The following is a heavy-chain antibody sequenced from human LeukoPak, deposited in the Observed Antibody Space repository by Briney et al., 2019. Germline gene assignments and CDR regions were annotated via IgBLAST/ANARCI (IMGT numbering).Heavy chain of an antibody. D-gene: IGHD3-10*01. CDR2: IGNDGST. V-gene: IGHV3-43*02. Sequence: PGGSLRLSCAASGFTFDDHAMHWVRQAPGKALEWVSLIGNDGSTKYADSVKGRFTISRGSSKNSLYLEMHSLRTEDTALYYCASQTKYYYGSGSYWTAFDIWGQGTMVTVSS. J-gene: IGHJ3*02. CDR1: GFTFDDHA. CDR3: ASQTKYYYGSGSYWTAFDI.